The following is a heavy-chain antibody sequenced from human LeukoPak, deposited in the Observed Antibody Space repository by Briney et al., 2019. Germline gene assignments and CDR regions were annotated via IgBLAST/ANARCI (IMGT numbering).Heavy chain of an antibody. CDR2: IYYSGST. Sequence: PSETLSLTCTVSGGSISSYYWSWIRQPPGKGLEWIGYIYYSGSTNYNPSLKSRVTISVDTSKNQFSLKLSSVTAADTAVYYCARDRGSGSYFGITDYMDVWGKGTTVTISS. J-gene: IGHJ6*03. D-gene: IGHD3-10*01. CDR3: ARDRGSGSYFGITDYMDV. V-gene: IGHV4-59*01. CDR1: GGSISSYY.